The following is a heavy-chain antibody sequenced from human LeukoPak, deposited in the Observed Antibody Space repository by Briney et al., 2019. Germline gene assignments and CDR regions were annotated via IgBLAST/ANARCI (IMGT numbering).Heavy chain of an antibody. CDR3: ASFGWKPYDI. Sequence: GGSLRPSCAASGFTFSSYEMNLVRQAPGKGLEWVSYISSSGNTRCYADSVKGRFTISRDNAKNSLYLQMNSLRVEDTAIYYCASFGWKPYDIWGQGTMVTVSS. J-gene: IGHJ3*02. V-gene: IGHV3-48*03. D-gene: IGHD3-10*01. CDR1: GFTFSSYE. CDR2: ISSSGNTR.